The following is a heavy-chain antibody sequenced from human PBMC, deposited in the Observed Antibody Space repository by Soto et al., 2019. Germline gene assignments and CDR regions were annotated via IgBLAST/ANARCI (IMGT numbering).Heavy chain of an antibody. Sequence: SVKVSCKASGGTFSSYAISWVRQAPGQGLEWMGGIIPIFGTANYAQKFQGRVTITADESTSTAYMELSSLRSEDTAVYYCASGGTVPLYYYYYGMDVWGQGTTVTVSS. CDR2: IIPIFGTA. CDR1: GGTFSSYA. V-gene: IGHV1-69*13. CDR3: ASGGTVPLYYYYYGMDV. D-gene: IGHD3-16*01. J-gene: IGHJ6*02.